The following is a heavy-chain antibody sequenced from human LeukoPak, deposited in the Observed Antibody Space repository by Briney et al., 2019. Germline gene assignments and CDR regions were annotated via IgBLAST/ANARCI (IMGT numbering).Heavy chain of an antibody. D-gene: IGHD3-3*01. CDR2: ISGYNGKT. J-gene: IGHJ3*02. V-gene: IGHV1-18*01. Sequence: VASVKVSCKASGYTFNTYGITWVRQAPGQGLEWMGWISGYNGKTKYAQKLQDRVTMTTDTSTTTAYMELRSLTSDDTAVYYCARELEGITIFGVVIKGPAFDIWGQGTMVTVSS. CDR1: GYTFNTYG. CDR3: ARELEGITIFGVVIKGPAFDI.